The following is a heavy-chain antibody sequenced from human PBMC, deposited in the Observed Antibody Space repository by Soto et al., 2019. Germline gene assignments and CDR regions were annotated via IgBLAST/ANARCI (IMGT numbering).Heavy chain of an antibody. CDR2: LSAYNGHT. CDR3: ARDHRKYYDNSGYYGDFDY. CDR1: GYTFTDYG. V-gene: IGHV1-18*01. D-gene: IGHD3-22*01. J-gene: IGHJ4*02. Sequence: ASVKVSCKASGYTFTDYGISWVRTAPGQGLEWMVRLSAYNGHTNYAQKLQGRVTMTTDTSTSTAYMELRSLRSDDTAVYYCARDHRKYYDNSGYYGDFDYWGQGTLVTVSS.